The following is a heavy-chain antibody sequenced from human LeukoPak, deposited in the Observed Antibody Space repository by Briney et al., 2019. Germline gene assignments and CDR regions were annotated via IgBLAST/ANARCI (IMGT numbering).Heavy chain of an antibody. CDR2: FYISGSR. CDR3: ARDWGIEAVGGHFYYYGMDV. CDR1: GGSISSYY. V-gene: IGHV4-4*07. J-gene: IGHJ6*02. Sequence: SETLSLTCTVSGGSISSYYWSWVRQPAGKGLEWIGRFYISGSRKYNPSLKSRVTMSVDTSNNQFSLELTSVTAADTAVYYCARDWGIEAVGGHFYYYGMDVWGQGTTVTVS. D-gene: IGHD6-13*01.